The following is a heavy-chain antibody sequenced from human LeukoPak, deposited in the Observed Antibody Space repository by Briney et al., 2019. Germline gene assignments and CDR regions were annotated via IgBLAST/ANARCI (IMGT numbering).Heavy chain of an antibody. J-gene: IGHJ4*02. CDR3: ARESPNYYDSSGYYSGGY. D-gene: IGHD3-22*01. CDR2: ISSSSSYI. CDR1: GFTFSSYS. V-gene: IGHV3-21*01. Sequence: GGSLRLSCAASGFTFSSYSMNWVRQAPGKGLEWASSISSSSSYIYYADSVKGRFTISRDNAKNSLYLQMNSLRAEDTAVYYCARESPNYYDSSGYYSGGYWGQGTLVTVSS.